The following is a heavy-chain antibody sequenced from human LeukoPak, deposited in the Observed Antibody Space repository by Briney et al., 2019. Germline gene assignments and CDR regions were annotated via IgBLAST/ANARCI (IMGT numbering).Heavy chain of an antibody. V-gene: IGHV3-48*01. D-gene: IGHD2-2*01. CDR1: GFTFSSYA. J-gene: IGHJ5*02. CDR3: ARVGGYCSSTSCPNNWFDP. Sequence: GGSLRLSCAASGFTFSSYAMSWVRQAPGKGLEWVSYISSSSSTIYYADSVKGRFTISRDNAKNSLYLQMNSLRAEDTAVYYCARVGGYCSSTSCPNNWFDPWGQGTLVTVSS. CDR2: ISSSSSTI.